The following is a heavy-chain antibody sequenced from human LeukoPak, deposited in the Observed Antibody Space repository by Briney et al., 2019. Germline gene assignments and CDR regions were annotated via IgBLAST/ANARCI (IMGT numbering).Heavy chain of an antibody. Sequence: SQTLSLTCTVSGRSISSGDYYWSWIRQPPGKVLEWIGYIYYSGSTYYNPSLKSRVTISVDTSKNQFSLKLSSVTAADTAVYYCARTPPKVTTVTTIGPYFDYWGQGTLVTVSS. CDR1: GRSISSGDYY. V-gene: IGHV4-30-4*01. CDR2: IYYSGST. CDR3: ARTPPKVTTVTTIGPYFDY. D-gene: IGHD4-17*01. J-gene: IGHJ4*02.